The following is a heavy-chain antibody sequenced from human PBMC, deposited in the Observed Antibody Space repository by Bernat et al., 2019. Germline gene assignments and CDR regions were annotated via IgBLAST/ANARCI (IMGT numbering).Heavy chain of an antibody. CDR3: QLGPSDYYYYGMDV. Sequence: EVQLVESGGGLVQPGGSLRLSCAASGLTFSSFWMHWVRQAPGKGLVWVSRVNGDGSSTSYADSVKGRFTISRDNAKNTLYLQMNSLKTEDTAVYYCQLGPSDYYYYGMDVWGQGTTVTVSS. J-gene: IGHJ6*02. CDR2: VNGDGSST. D-gene: IGHD7-27*01. CDR1: GLTFSSFW. V-gene: IGHV3-74*01.